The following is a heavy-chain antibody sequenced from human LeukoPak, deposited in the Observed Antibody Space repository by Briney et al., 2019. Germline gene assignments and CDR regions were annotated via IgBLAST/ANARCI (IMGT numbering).Heavy chain of an antibody. CDR1: GYTFTSYY. J-gene: IGHJ4*02. D-gene: IGHD2-15*01. Sequence: GASVKVSCKSSGYTFTSYYMYWVRQAPGQGLEWMGIINPSGGSTSYAQKFQGRVTMTRDTSTSTVYMELSSLRSEDTAVYYCAKGYCSGGTCYSYDYWGQGTLVTVSS. CDR3: AKGYCSGGTCYSYDY. CDR2: INPSGGST. V-gene: IGHV1-46*01.